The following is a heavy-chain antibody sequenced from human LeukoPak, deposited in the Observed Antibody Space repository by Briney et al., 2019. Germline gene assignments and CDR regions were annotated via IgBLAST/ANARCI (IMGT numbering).Heavy chain of an antibody. CDR3: ARDQGDYGDHRYFDY. CDR1: GGSISSYS. Sequence: PSETLSLTCTVSGGSISSYSWNWIRQPAGKGLEWIGRLYTRGSTTYNPSLKSRVTMLVDTSKKHFSLKLRSVTGADTAVYYCARDQGDYGDHRYFDYWGQGTLVTVSS. V-gene: IGHV4-4*07. D-gene: IGHD4-17*01. CDR2: LYTRGST. J-gene: IGHJ4*02.